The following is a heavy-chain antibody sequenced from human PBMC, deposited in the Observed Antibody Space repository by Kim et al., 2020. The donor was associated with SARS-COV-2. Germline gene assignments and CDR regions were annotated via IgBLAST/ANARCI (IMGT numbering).Heavy chain of an antibody. CDR2: IYYSGST. Sequence: SETLSLTCTVSGGSISSSSYYWGWIRQPPGKGLEWIGSIYYSGSTYFNPSLKSRVTISVDTSKNQFSLKLSSVTAADTAVYYCARQGIAVAGTLSWYYYYYGMDVWGQGTTVTVSS. CDR1: GGSISSSSYY. D-gene: IGHD6-19*01. V-gene: IGHV4-39*01. CDR3: ARQGIAVAGTLSWYYYYYGMDV. J-gene: IGHJ6*02.